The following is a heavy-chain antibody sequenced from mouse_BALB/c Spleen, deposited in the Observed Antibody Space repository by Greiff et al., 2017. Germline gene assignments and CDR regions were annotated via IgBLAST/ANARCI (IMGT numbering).Heavy chain of an antibody. CDR3: ARGGYGTPFAY. CDR2: ISSGGST. V-gene: IGHV5-6-5*01. J-gene: IGHJ3*01. D-gene: IGHD1-1*01. Sequence: EVMLVESGGGLVKPGGSLKLSCAASGFTFSSYAMSWVRQTPEKRLEWVASISSGGSTYYPDSVKGRFTISRDNARNILYLQMSSLRSEDTAMYYCARGGYGTPFAYGGQGTLVTVSA. CDR1: GFTFSSYA.